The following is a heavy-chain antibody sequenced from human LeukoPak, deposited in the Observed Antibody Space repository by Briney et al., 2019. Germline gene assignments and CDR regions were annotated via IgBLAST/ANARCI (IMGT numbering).Heavy chain of an antibody. D-gene: IGHD4-17*01. V-gene: IGHV3-30*18. Sequence: GGSLRLSCAASGFTFSSYGMHWVRQAPGKGLEWVAVISYDGSNKYYVDSVKGRFTISRDNSKNTLYLQMNSLRAEDTAVYYCAKDSSHDYGDYVGGDYWGQGTPVTVSS. CDR1: GFTFSSYG. CDR2: ISYDGSNK. CDR3: AKDSSHDYGDYVGGDY. J-gene: IGHJ4*02.